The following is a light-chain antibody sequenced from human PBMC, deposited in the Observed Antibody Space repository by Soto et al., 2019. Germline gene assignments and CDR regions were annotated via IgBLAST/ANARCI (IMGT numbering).Light chain of an antibody. Sequence: DLQITQSASAVSASVGGRVTITCRASQTISSWLAWYQQKPGKAPKLLIYKASSLESGVPSRFSGSGSGTEFTLTISSLQPDDFATYYCQQYNSYSTFGQGTRLEIK. V-gene: IGKV1-5*03. CDR1: QTISSW. CDR3: QQYNSYST. CDR2: KAS. J-gene: IGKJ5*01.